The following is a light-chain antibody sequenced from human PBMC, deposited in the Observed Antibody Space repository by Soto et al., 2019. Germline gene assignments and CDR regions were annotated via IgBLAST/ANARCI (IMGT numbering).Light chain of an antibody. CDR1: SSDVGGYNY. CDR3: SSYTSSSTPHYV. J-gene: IGLJ1*01. CDR2: EVS. V-gene: IGLV2-14*01. Sequence: QPVLTQPASVYGSPGQSITISCTGTSSDVGGYNYVSWYQQHPGKAPKLMIYEVSNRPSGVSNRFSGSKSGNTASLTISGLQAEDEADYYCSSYTSSSTPHYVFGTGTKLTVL.